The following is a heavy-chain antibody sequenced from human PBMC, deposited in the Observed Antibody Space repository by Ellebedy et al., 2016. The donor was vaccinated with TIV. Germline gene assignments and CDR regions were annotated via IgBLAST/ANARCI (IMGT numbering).Heavy chain of an antibody. CDR2: IYYSGST. V-gene: IGHV4-61*01. Sequence: MPSETLSLTCTVSGGSVSSGSYYWSWIRQPPGKGLEWIGYIYYSGSTNYNPSLKSRVTISVDTSKNQFSLKLSSVTAADTAVYYCARDPRYYDTTGDYWGRGTLVTVSS. CDR1: GGSVSSGSYY. J-gene: IGHJ4*02. D-gene: IGHD3-22*01. CDR3: ARDPRYYDTTGDY.